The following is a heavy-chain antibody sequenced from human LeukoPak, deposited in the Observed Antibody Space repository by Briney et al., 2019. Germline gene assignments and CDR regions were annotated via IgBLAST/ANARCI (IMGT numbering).Heavy chain of an antibody. V-gene: IGHV1-18*01. J-gene: IGHJ2*01. CDR3: ARGLSYSWDWYFDL. CDR1: GYTFTSYG. CDR2: ISAYNGNT. D-gene: IGHD1-26*01. Sequence: ASVKVSCKASGYTFTSYGISWVRQAPGQGLEGMGWISAYNGNTNYAQKLQGRVTMPTDTSTSTAYMELRSLRSDDTAVYYCARGLSYSWDWYFDLWGRGTLVTVSS.